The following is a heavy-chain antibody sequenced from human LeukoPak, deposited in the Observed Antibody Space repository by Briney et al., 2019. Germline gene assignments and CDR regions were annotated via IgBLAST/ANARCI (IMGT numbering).Heavy chain of an antibody. J-gene: IGHJ4*02. Sequence: SETLSLTCTVSGGSISFYYWSWIRQPAGKGLEWIGRIATTGSTNYNPSLKSQVTISVDTSKNQFSLKLSSVTAADTAVYYCARARGRYEPFDYWGQGTLVTVSS. D-gene: IGHD1-26*01. V-gene: IGHV4-4*07. CDR1: GGSISFYY. CDR2: IATTGST. CDR3: ARARGRYEPFDY.